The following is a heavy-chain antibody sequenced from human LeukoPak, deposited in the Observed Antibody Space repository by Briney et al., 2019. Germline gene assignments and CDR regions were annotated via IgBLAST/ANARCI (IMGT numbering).Heavy chain of an antibody. CDR3: ARGAYDSGSYQYFFDY. CDR2: IYYTGST. Sequence: SVTLSLTCTVSGGSISSYYWSRIRQPPGKGLEWIGYIYYTGSTDYNPSLKSRVTISLDTSKHQFSLRLTSVTAADTAVYYCARGAYDSGSYQYFFDYWGQGTLVTVSS. J-gene: IGHJ4*02. CDR1: GGSISSYY. D-gene: IGHD3-10*01. V-gene: IGHV4-59*01.